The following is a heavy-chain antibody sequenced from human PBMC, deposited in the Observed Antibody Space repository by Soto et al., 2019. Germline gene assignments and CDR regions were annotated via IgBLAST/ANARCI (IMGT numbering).Heavy chain of an antibody. V-gene: IGHV2-5*02. D-gene: IGHD3-10*01. CDR2: IYWDDDK. Sequence: SGPTLVNPTQTLTLTRTFSGFSLSTSGVGVGWIHQPPGKALGWLALIYWDDDKRYSPSLKSRLTITKDTSKNQVVLTMTNMDPVDTATYYCAHRLGFGVRVNNGFAPWGQGTLVTVSA. CDR1: GFSLSTSGVG. CDR3: AHRLGFGVRVNNGFAP. J-gene: IGHJ5*02.